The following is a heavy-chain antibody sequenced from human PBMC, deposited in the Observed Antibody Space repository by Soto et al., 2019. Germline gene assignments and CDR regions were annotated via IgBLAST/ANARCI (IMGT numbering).Heavy chain of an antibody. CDR2: MNPNSGNT. J-gene: IGHJ6*02. CDR1: GYTFTSYD. CDR3: ARVDIVVVPPTSGVLDYYGMDV. V-gene: IGHV1-8*01. Sequence: QVQLVQSGAEVKKPGASVKVSCKASGYTFTSYDINWVRQATGQGLEWMGWMNPNSGNTGYAQKFQGRVTVTMNTSISTAYRELSSLRSEDTAVYYCARVDIVVVPPTSGVLDYYGMDVWGQGTTVTVSS. D-gene: IGHD2-2*01.